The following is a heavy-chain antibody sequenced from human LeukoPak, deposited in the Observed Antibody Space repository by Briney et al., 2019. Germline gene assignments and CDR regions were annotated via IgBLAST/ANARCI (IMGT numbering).Heavy chain of an antibody. CDR1: GFTLSSQW. V-gene: IGHV3-7*03. Sequence: GGSLRLSCAAYGFTLSSQWMSSVRQAPGNWLEWVANIKQEGREKYYVDSVKGRFTISRDNAKNSLYLQMNSLRAEDTAVYYCARESDCSGGSCYTFDYWGQGTLVTVSS. J-gene: IGHJ4*02. CDR3: ARESDCSGGSCYTFDY. D-gene: IGHD2-15*01. CDR2: IKQEGREK.